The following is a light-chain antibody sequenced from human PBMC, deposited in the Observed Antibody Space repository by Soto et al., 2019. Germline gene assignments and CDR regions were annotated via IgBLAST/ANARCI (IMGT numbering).Light chain of an antibody. CDR3: QEYSRD. Sequence: GDRVTINCRASRNITFWLAWYQQKPGKAPKVVIYEASNLESGVPSRFSGSGSGTEFTLTISSLQPDDFATYYCQEYSRDFGGGTRVEIK. CDR1: RNITFW. V-gene: IGKV1-5*01. CDR2: EAS. J-gene: IGKJ4*01.